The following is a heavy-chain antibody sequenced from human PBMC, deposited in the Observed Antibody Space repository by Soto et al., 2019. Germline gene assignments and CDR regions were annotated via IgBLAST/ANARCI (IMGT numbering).Heavy chain of an antibody. CDR2: INPNSGGT. J-gene: IGHJ3*02. CDR3: ARESRLRLGDLTPRAFDI. Sequence: ASVKVSCKASGYTFTGYYMHWVRQAPGQGLEWMGWINPNSGGTNYAQKFQGWVTMTRDTSISTAYMELSRLRSDDTAVYYCARESRLRLGDLTPRAFDIWGQGTMVTVSS. V-gene: IGHV1-2*04. D-gene: IGHD3-16*01. CDR1: GYTFTGYY.